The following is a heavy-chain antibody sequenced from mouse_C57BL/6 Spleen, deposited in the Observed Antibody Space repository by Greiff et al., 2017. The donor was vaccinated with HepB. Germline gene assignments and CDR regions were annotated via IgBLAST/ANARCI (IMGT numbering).Heavy chain of an antibody. CDR3: ARDNGDLGDYLYYAMDY. J-gene: IGHJ4*01. CDR2: ISDGGSYT. V-gene: IGHV5-4*01. CDR1: GFTFSSYA. D-gene: IGHD2-4*01. Sequence: EVKLMESGGGLVKPGGSLKLSCAASGFTFSSYAMSWVRQTPEKRLEWVATISDGGSYTYYPDNVKGRFTISRDNAKNNLYLQMSHLKSEDTAMYYCARDNGDLGDYLYYAMDYWGQGTSVTVSS.